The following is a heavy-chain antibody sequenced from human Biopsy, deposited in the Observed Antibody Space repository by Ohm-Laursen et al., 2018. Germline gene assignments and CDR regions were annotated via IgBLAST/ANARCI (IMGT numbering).Heavy chain of an antibody. V-gene: IGHV4-61*01. Sequence: DTLSLTCTVSGASVTSGSYYWSWIRQPPGKALEWIGYIYFTGRTSYNPSLKSRVTMSVNTSKKQFSLRLSSVIAADTAVYYCASAGYNPDWNFDLWGRGTRVTVSS. CDR1: GASVTSGSYY. CDR3: ASAGYNPDWNFDL. CDR2: IYFTGRT. D-gene: IGHD5-24*01. J-gene: IGHJ2*01.